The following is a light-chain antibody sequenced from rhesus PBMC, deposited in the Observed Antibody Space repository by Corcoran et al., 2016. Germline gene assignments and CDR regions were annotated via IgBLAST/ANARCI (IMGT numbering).Light chain of an antibody. J-gene: IGKJ4*01. Sequence: DIQMTQSPSSLSASVGDRVTITCQASQSLSNYLNWYQQKPGKIPNLLIYRTSTLQSGIPFRFSGSGSGTDFTLTISSLQPEDFATYYCQQGYRYPLTFGGGTKGELK. CDR3: QQGYRYPLT. CDR1: QSLSNY. CDR2: RTS. V-gene: IGKV1S9*01.